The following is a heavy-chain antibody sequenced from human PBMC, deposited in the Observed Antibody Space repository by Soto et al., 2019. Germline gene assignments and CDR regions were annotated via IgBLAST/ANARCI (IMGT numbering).Heavy chain of an antibody. CDR2: SYYSGST. D-gene: IGHD2-2*01. J-gene: IGHJ5*02. Sequence: QVQLQESGPGLVKPSQTLSLTCTVSGGSISSGDYYWSWIRQPPGKGLEGIGYSYYSGSTYYNPSLKSRVTISVDTSKNQFSLKLSSVTAADTAVYYCARRMGSVVVVPAAHNWFDPWGQGTLVTVSS. CDR1: GGSISSGDYY. V-gene: IGHV4-30-4*01. CDR3: ARRMGSVVVVPAAHNWFDP.